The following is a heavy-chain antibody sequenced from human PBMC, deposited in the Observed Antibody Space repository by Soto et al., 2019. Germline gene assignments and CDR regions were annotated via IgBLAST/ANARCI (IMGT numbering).Heavy chain of an antibody. J-gene: IGHJ5*01. CDR3: ARGYYNILAGYYVDS. V-gene: IGHV4-61*05. CDR2: IYYSGST. D-gene: IGHD3-9*01. CDR1: GGSISSSSYF. Sequence: SETLSLTCTVSGGSISSSSYFWGWIRQPPGKGLEWIGHIYYSGSTNYNPSLKSRVTISVDTSKNQFSLKLGSVTAADTAVFSCARGYYNILAGYYVDSWGQGTLVTVSS.